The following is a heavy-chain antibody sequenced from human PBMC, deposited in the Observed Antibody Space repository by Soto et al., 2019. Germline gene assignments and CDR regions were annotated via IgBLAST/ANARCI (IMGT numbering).Heavy chain of an antibody. CDR1: GFTSSSNS. J-gene: IGHJ4*02. CDR3: AKQAGYSSDPIDY. V-gene: IGHV3-23*01. Sequence: GGSLRLSCAASGFTSSSNSMSWVRQAPGKGLEWVSSISGGGASTYYADSVKGRFTISRDNSKNTLYLQLNSLRAEDTALYYCAKQAGYSSDPIDYWGQGTLVTSPQ. CDR2: ISGGGAST. D-gene: IGHD6-19*01.